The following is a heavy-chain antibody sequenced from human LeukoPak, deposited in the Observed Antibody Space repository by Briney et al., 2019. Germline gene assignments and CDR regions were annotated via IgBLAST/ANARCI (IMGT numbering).Heavy chain of an antibody. D-gene: IGHD6-19*01. V-gene: IGHV3-48*01. CDR1: GFTFSSYS. CDR2: ISSSSSTI. CDR3: ARDIAVALDY. Sequence: PGGSLRLSCAASGFTFSSYSTNWVRQAPGKGLEWVSYISSSSSTIHYADSVKGRFTISRDNAKNSLYLQMNSLRAEDTAVYYCARDIAVALDYWGQGTLVTVSS. J-gene: IGHJ4*02.